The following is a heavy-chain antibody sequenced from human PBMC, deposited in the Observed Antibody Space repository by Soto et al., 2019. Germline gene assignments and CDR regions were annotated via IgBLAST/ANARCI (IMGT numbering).Heavy chain of an antibody. CDR1: GYSFSNHW. D-gene: IGHD2-2*01. Sequence: GESLKISCEGSGYSFSNHWIGWVRQMPGKGLEWMGIIYPGDSDARYSPSFEGQVTISADKSISTAYLQWSSLKASDTALYYCATTTGDYYGVDVWGQGTTVTVSS. V-gene: IGHV5-51*01. CDR3: ATTTGDYYGVDV. J-gene: IGHJ6*02. CDR2: IYPGDSDA.